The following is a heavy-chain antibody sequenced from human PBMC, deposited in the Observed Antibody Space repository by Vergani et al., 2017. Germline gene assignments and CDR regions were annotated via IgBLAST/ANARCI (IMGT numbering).Heavy chain of an antibody. CDR3: ARELVGGSRVPRVPVPSHWYFDL. J-gene: IGHJ2*01. D-gene: IGHD2-15*01. CDR1: GGTFSSYA. V-gene: IGHV1-69*01. CDR2: IIPIFGTA. Sequence: QVQLVQSGAEVKKPGSSVKVSCKASGGTFSSYAISWVRQAPGHGLEWMGGIIPIFGTANYAQKFQGRVTITADESTSTAYMELSSLRSEDTAVYYCARELVGGSRVPRVPVPSHWYFDLWGRGTLVTVYS.